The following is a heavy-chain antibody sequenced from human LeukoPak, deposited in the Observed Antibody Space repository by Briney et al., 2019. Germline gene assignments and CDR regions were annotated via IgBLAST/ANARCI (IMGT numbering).Heavy chain of an antibody. CDR2: IYYSGST. J-gene: IGHJ3*02. CDR3: ASSTLNCGGDCHAFDI. V-gene: IGHV4-39*01. CDR1: GGSISSSSYY. Sequence: SETLSLTCTVSGGSISSSSYYWGWIRQPPGKGLEWIGSIYYSGSTYYNPSLKSRVTISVDTSKNQFSLKLSSVTAADTAVYYCASSTLNCGGDCHAFDIWGQGTMVTVSS. D-gene: IGHD2-21*02.